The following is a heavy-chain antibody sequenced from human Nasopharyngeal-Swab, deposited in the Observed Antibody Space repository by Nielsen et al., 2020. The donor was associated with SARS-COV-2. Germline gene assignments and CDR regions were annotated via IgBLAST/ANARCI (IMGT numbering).Heavy chain of an antibody. D-gene: IGHD3/OR15-3a*01. CDR2: VLNSGST. V-gene: IGHV4-59*01. CDR1: GGSMNSYY. CDR3: ARVQVDDDFWTGYHFDY. Sequence: SETLSLTCTVSGGSMNSYYSYWIRQPPGKGLKWIGYVLNSGSTAYSPSLKRRATISVDTSNNQFSLKLSSVTAADTAVYFCARVQVDDDFWTGYHFDYWGQGTLVTVSS. J-gene: IGHJ4*02.